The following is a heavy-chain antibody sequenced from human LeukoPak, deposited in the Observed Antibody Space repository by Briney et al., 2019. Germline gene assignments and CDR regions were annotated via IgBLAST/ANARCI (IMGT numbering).Heavy chain of an antibody. CDR2: IYSNTSA. CDR1: GFTISYNY. D-gene: IGHD6-6*01. J-gene: IGHJ5*02. CDR3: ARDIPVDSRSSVPKPVRDS. Sequence: RPGGSLRLSCAASGFTISYNYMSWVRQAPGKGLQWVSVIYSNTSAYYADSVKGRFTISRHNSKNTLYLQMTSLRAEDTAVYCCARDIPVDSRSSVPKPVRDSWGQGTLVTVSS. V-gene: IGHV3-53*04.